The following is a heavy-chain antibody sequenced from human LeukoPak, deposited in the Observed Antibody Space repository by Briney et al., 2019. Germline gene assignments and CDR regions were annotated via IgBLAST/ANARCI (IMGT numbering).Heavy chain of an antibody. J-gene: IGHJ4*02. CDR2: ISYDGSNK. V-gene: IGHV3-30*18. CDR1: GFTFSSYA. D-gene: IGHD3-10*01. Sequence: GGSLRLSCAASGFTFSSYAMHWVRQAPGKGLEWVAVISYDGSNKYYADSVKGRFTISRDNSKNTLYLQMNSLRAEDTAVYYCAKVWFGDIAIFDYWGQGTLVTVSS. CDR3: AKVWFGDIAIFDY.